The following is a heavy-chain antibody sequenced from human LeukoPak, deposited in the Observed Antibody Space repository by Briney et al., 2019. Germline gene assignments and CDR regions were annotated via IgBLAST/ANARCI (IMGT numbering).Heavy chain of an antibody. V-gene: IGHV4-34*01. CDR1: GGSFSGYY. Sequence: PSETLSLTCAVYGGSFSGYYWSWIRQPPGKGLEWIGEINHSGSTNYNPSLKSRVTISVDTSKNQFSLKLSSVTAADTTVYYCAASRYDYGGYVPLVYWGQGTLVTVSS. J-gene: IGHJ4*02. CDR2: INHSGST. D-gene: IGHD4-17*01. CDR3: AASRYDYGGYVPLVY.